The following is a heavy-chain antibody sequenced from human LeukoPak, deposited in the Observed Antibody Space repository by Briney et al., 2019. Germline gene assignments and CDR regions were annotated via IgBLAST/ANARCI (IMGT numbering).Heavy chain of an antibody. V-gene: IGHV4-39*07. Sequence: PSETLSLTCTVSGGSISSSSYYWGWIRQPPGKGLEWIGSIYYSGSTYYNPSLKSRVTISVDTSKNQFSLKLSSVTAADTAVYYCARASHGGYCSGGYCFSFDYWGQGTLVTVSS. D-gene: IGHD2-15*01. CDR3: ARASHGGYCSGGYCFSFDY. CDR2: IYYSGST. CDR1: GGSISSSSYY. J-gene: IGHJ4*02.